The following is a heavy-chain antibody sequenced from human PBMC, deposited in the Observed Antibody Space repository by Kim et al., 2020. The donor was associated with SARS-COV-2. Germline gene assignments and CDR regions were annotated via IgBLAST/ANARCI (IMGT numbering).Heavy chain of an antibody. V-gene: IGHV4-59*13. J-gene: IGHJ3*02. CDR1: GGSISSYY. Sequence: SETLSLTCTVSGGSISSYYWSWIRQPPGKGLEWIGYIYYSGSTNYNPSLKSRVTISVDTSKNQFSLKLSSVTAADTAVYYCAREWRWLQLGAFDIWGQGTMVTVSS. CDR2: IYYSGST. D-gene: IGHD5-12*01. CDR3: AREWRWLQLGAFDI.